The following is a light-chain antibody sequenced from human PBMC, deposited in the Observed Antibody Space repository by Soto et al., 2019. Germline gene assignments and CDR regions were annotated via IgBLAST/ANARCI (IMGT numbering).Light chain of an antibody. Sequence: EIVMTQSPATLSVSPGDRATLSCRASQSVSSNLAWYQQKPGQAPRLLVYGASTRSAGIPDRFSGGGSGTEFTLTILSLQSEDLAVYYCQQYNNWPPWTFGQGTKVEIK. J-gene: IGKJ1*01. CDR3: QQYNNWPPWT. CDR1: QSVSSN. CDR2: GAS. V-gene: IGKV3-15*01.